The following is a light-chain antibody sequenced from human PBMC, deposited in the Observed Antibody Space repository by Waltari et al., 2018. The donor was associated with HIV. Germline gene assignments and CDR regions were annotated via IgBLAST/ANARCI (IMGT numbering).Light chain of an antibody. CDR1: SSNIGNNY. CDR3: GTWDSSLSAYV. J-gene: IGLJ1*01. CDR2: ENN. V-gene: IGLV1-51*02. Sequence: QSVLTQPPSVSAAPGQKVTISCSGSSSNIGNNYGSWYQQLPGTAPKLLIYENNKRPSGIPDRFSGSKSGTSATLGITGLQTGDEADYCCGTWDSSLSAYVFGSGTKVTVL.